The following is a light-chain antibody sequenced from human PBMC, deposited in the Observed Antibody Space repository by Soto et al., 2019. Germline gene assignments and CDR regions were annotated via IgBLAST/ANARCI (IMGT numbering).Light chain of an antibody. CDR3: QAWDSSTVVV. J-gene: IGLJ2*01. CDR1: KLGDKY. Sequence: SYELTQPPSVSVSPGQTASITCSGDKLGDKYACWYQQKPGQSPGLVSYQGSKRPSGIPERFSGSNSGNTATLTISGTQAMDEADYYCQAWDSSTVVVFGGGTKLTVL. CDR2: QGS. V-gene: IGLV3-1*01.